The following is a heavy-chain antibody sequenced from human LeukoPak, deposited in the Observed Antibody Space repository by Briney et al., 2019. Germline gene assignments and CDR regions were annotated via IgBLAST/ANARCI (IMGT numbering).Heavy chain of an antibody. CDR3: ASYSSSWYAEYFQH. J-gene: IGHJ1*01. D-gene: IGHD6-13*01. Sequence: SETLSLTCTVSGGSISSSSYYWGWFRQPPGKGLEWIGSIYYSGSTYYNPSLKSRVTISVDTSKNQFSLKLSSVTAADTAVYYCASYSSSWYAEYFQHWGQGTLVTVSS. V-gene: IGHV4-39*07. CDR1: GGSISSSSYY. CDR2: IYYSGST.